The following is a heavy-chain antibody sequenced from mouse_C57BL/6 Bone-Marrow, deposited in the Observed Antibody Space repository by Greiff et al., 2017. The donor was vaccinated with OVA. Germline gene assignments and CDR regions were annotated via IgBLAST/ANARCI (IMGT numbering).Heavy chain of an antibody. V-gene: IGHV7-1*01. CDR1: GFTFSDFY. D-gene: IGHD1-1*01. CDR3: ARDYYGSRFAY. CDR2: SRNKANDYTT. Sequence: EVKLVESGGGLVQSGRSLRLSCATSGFTFSDFYMEWVRQAPGKGLEWIAASRNKANDYTTEYSASVKGRFIVSRDTSQSILYLQMNALRAEDTAMYYCARDYYGSRFAYWGQGTLVTVSA. J-gene: IGHJ3*01.